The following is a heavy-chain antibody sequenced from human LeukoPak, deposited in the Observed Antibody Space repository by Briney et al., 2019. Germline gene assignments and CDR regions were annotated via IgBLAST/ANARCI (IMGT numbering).Heavy chain of an antibody. CDR3: ATSSGYYIDAFDI. Sequence: SETLSLTGAVYGGSFSGYYWSWIRQPPGKGLEWIGEINHSGSTNYNPSLKSRVTISVDTSKNQFSLKLSSVTAADTAVYYCATSSGYYIDAFDIWGQGTMVTVSS. D-gene: IGHD3-22*01. J-gene: IGHJ3*02. CDR1: GGSFSGYY. V-gene: IGHV4-34*01. CDR2: INHSGST.